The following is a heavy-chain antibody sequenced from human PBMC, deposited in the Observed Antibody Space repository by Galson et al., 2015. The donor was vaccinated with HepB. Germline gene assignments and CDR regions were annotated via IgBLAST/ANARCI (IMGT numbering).Heavy chain of an antibody. J-gene: IGHJ4*02. CDR3: ARDLGFGLDY. Sequence: SLRLSCAASGFTFSNYGMHWVRQAPGKGLQWVSAITGGGERTYYRDSVRGRFTVSRDNSRDTLYLQMSSLRAEDTAVYYCARDLGFGLDYWGQGTLVIVSS. CDR2: ITGGGERT. V-gene: IGHV3-NL1*01. D-gene: IGHD3-16*01. CDR1: GFTFSNYG.